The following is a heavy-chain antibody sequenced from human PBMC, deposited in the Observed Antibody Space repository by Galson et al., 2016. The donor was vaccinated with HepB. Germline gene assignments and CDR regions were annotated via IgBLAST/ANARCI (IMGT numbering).Heavy chain of an antibody. Sequence: QSGAEVKKPGESLKISCKASGYSFTSYWIGWVRQMPGKGLEWMGIIYPGDSDTRYSPSFEGQATISVDKSIVTAYLQWSSLKASDTAVYYCVRGGVQPDFDYWGQGTLVTVSS. D-gene: IGHD1-26*01. CDR3: VRGGVQPDFDY. CDR1: GYSFTSYW. CDR2: IYPGDSDT. J-gene: IGHJ4*02. V-gene: IGHV5-51*01.